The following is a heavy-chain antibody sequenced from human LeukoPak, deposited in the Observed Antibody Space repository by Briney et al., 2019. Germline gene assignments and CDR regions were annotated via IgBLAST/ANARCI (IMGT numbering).Heavy chain of an antibody. V-gene: IGHV4-30-2*01. Sequence: SETLSLTCAVSGGSISSGGYSWSWIRQPPGKGLEWIGYIYHSGSTYYNPSLKSRVTISVDRSKNQFSLKLSSVAAADTAVYYCASATARRKYFQHWGQGTLVTVSS. CDR3: ASATARRKYFQH. CDR1: GGSISSGGYS. J-gene: IGHJ1*01. CDR2: IYHSGST.